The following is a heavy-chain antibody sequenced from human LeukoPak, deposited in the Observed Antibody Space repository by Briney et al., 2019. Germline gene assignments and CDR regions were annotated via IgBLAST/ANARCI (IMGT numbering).Heavy chain of an antibody. CDR2: IRSDGSDT. V-gene: IGHV3-74*01. D-gene: IGHD2/OR15-2a*01. Sequence: GGSLRLSCAASGFTFSSYAMSWVRQAPGEGLVWVSRIRSDGSDTRYAESVKGRFTISRDNAKNTLYLQMNSLRAEDTAVYYCARDWFHAIDYWGQGTLVTVSS. CDR1: GFTFSSYA. CDR3: ARDWFHAIDY. J-gene: IGHJ4*02.